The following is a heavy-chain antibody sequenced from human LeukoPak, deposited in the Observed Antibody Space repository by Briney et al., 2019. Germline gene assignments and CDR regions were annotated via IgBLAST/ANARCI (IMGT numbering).Heavy chain of an antibody. Sequence: SETLSLTCAVSGASFSAYWWRWVRQPPGKGLEWIGEINHNGNANYNPSLKSRVTISVDTAKNQFSLKLSSVTASDTAVYYCSSTNFYLEYWGRGSLVTVSS. J-gene: IGHJ4*02. D-gene: IGHD2-2*01. CDR1: GASFSAYW. CDR3: SSTNFYLEY. CDR2: INHNGNA. V-gene: IGHV4-34*01.